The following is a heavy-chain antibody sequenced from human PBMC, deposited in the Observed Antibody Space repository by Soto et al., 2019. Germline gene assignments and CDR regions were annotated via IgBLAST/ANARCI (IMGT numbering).Heavy chain of an antibody. CDR1: GFTFSSYG. Sequence: GGSLRLSCAASGFTFSSYGMHWVRQAPGKGLEWVAVISYDGSNKYYADSVKGRFTISRDNSKNTLYLQMNSLRAEDTAVYYCAKGSRGRNPIHPAQYYYYGMDVWGQGTTVTVSS. V-gene: IGHV3-30*18. CDR3: AKGSRGRNPIHPAQYYYYGMDV. J-gene: IGHJ6*02. CDR2: ISYDGSNK. D-gene: IGHD6-6*01.